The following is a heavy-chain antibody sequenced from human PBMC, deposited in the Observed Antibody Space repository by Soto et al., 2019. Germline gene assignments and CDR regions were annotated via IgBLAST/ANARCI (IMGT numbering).Heavy chain of an antibody. D-gene: IGHD2-2*01. Sequence: GGSLRLSCAASGFTFSSYWMSWVRQAPGKGLEWVANIKQDGSEKYYVDSVKGRFTISRDNAKNSLYLQMNSLRAEDTAVYYCARDRCSSTSCLLDYYYYYGMDVWGQGTTVTVSS. CDR3: ARDRCSSTSCLLDYYYYYGMDV. CDR1: GFTFSSYW. J-gene: IGHJ6*02. V-gene: IGHV3-7*03. CDR2: IKQDGSEK.